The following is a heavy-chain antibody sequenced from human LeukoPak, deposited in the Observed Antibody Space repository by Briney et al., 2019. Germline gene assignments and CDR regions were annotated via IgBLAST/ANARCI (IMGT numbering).Heavy chain of an antibody. CDR2: ISGSGGST. CDR1: GFIFSSYS. J-gene: IGHJ4*02. D-gene: IGHD6-19*01. V-gene: IGHV3-23*01. Sequence: QSGGSLRLSCAASGFIFSSYSMSWVRQAPGKGLEWVSAISGSGGSTYYADSVKGRFTISRDNSKNTLYLQMNSLRAEDTAVYYCAKEETGVAGTEDYWGQGTLVTVSS. CDR3: AKEETGVAGTEDY.